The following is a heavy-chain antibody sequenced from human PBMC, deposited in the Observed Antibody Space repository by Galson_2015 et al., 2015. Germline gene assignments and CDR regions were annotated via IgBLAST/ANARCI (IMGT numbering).Heavy chain of an antibody. J-gene: IGHJ3*02. V-gene: IGHV1-18*01. CDR1: GYTFTSYG. CDR3: ARDSVVVAATDASDI. Sequence: SVKVSCKASGYTFTSYGISWVRQAPGQGLEWMGWISAYNGNTNYAQKLQGRVTMTTDTSTSTAYMELRSLRSDDTAVYYCARDSVVVAATDASDIWGQGTMVTVSS. CDR2: ISAYNGNT. D-gene: IGHD2-15*01.